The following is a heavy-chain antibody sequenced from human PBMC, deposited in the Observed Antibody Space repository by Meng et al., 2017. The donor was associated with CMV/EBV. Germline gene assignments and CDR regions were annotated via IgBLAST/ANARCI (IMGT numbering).Heavy chain of an antibody. CDR3: TTKMVYDFWSGYYKPPVDYYYGMDV. J-gene: IGHJ6*02. CDR2: IKSKTDGGTT. D-gene: IGHD3-3*01. CDR1: GFTFSNAW. Sequence: GGSLRLSCAASGFTFSNAWMSWVRQAPGKGLEWVGRIKSKTDGGTTDYAAPGKGSFTISRDDSKNTLYLQMNSLKTEDTAVYYCTTKMVYDFWSGYYKPPVDYYYGMDVWGQGTTVTVSS. V-gene: IGHV3-15*01.